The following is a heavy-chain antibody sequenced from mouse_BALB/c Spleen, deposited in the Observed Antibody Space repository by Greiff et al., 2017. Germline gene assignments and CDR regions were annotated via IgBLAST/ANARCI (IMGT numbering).Heavy chain of an antibody. J-gene: IGHJ2*01. CDR2: ISYSGST. CDR3: AVLRHYFDY. Sequence: VQLKESGPGLVKPSQSLSLTCTVTGYSITSDYAWNWIRQFPGNKLEWMGYISYSGSTSYNPSLKSRISITRDTSKNQFFLQLNSVTTEDTATYYCAVLRHYFDYWGQGTTLTVSS. CDR1: GYSITSDYA. D-gene: IGHD1-2*01. V-gene: IGHV3-2*02.